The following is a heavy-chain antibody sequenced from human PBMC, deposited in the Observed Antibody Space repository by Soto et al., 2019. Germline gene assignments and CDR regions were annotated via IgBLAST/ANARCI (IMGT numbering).Heavy chain of an antibody. V-gene: IGHV3-23*01. Sequence: PGGSLRLSCAASGFTFSNAWINWVRQAPGKGLEWVSAISGSGGSTYYADSVKGRFTISRDNSKNTLYLQMNSLRAEDTAVYYCAKDLTMIVVVNHYYYYGMDVWGQGTTVTVSS. CDR2: ISGSGGST. J-gene: IGHJ6*02. CDR3: AKDLTMIVVVNHYYYYGMDV. CDR1: GFTFSNAW. D-gene: IGHD3-22*01.